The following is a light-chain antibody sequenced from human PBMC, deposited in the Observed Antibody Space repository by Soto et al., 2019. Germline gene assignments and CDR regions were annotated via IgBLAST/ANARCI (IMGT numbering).Light chain of an antibody. CDR1: SSNIGTTYD. V-gene: IGLV1-40*01. CDR2: GNT. J-gene: IGLJ2*01. CDR3: HSYDSSLRGFLV. Sequence: QSVLTQPPSVSGAPGQRVTISCTGSSSNIGTTYDVHWYQQLPGAAPKLLIYGNTDRPSGVPDRFSGSKSGTSASLAITGLQADDEDDYYYHSYDSSLRGFLVFGGGTQLTVL.